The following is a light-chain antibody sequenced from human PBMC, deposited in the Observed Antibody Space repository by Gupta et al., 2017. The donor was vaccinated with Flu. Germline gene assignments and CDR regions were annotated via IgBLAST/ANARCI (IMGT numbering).Light chain of an antibody. CDR2: GVS. J-gene: IGKJ1*01. CDR3: QHDVTAPLS. CDR1: QIVSGGY. Sequence: DIVLTQSPVTLSLSPGEGAVLSCRASQIVSGGYLAWYQQRPGQAPRLLIHGVSVRATGVPDRFSAGGSGTDFTLTISGLEPEDFATYYCQHDVTAPLSFGQGTTVE. V-gene: IGKV3-20*01.